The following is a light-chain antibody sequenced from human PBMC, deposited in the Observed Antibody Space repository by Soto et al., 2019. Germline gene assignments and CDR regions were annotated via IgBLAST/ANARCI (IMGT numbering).Light chain of an antibody. Sequence: EIVLTQSPGTLSLSPGERSTLSCRASQSVSSYLAWYQQKPGQAPRLLIYDASKRATGIPARFSGSGSGTDFTLTISSLQSEDFAVYYCQQYNNWPRTFGQGTTGDIK. CDR1: QSVSSY. CDR2: DAS. V-gene: IGKV3-11*01. J-gene: IGKJ1*01. CDR3: QQYNNWPRT.